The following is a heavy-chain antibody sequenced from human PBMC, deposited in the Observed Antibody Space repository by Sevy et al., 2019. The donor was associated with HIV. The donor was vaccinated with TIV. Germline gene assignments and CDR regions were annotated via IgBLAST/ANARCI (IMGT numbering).Heavy chain of an antibody. CDR1: GFTFTDYY. CDR3: VRNSLKTSAVHLPYYFDF. V-gene: IGHV3-11*01. J-gene: IGHJ4*02. Sequence: GGSLRLSCAASGFTFTDYYMSWIRQSPGKGLEWVSYISHSGNTIYYADSVNGRFTISRDNAKNSLFLHMTSLTAEDTAFYYYVRNSLKTSAVHLPYYFDFWGQGTLVTVSS. CDR2: ISHSGNTI. D-gene: IGHD3-9*01.